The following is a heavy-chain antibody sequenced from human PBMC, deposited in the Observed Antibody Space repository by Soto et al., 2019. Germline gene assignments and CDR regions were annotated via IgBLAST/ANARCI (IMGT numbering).Heavy chain of an antibody. Sequence: PSETLSLTCTVSGGSISSYYWSWIRQPAGKGLEWIGRIYTSGSTNYNPSLKSRVTMSVDTSKNQFSLKLSSVTAADTAVYYCAREVLWFGELLQYNWFDPWGQGTLVTVS. D-gene: IGHD3-10*01. J-gene: IGHJ5*02. V-gene: IGHV4-4*07. CDR1: GGSISSYY. CDR3: AREVLWFGELLQYNWFDP. CDR2: IYTSGST.